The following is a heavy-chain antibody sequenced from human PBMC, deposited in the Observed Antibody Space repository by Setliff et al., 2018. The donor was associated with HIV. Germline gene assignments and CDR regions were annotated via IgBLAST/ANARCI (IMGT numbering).Heavy chain of an antibody. D-gene: IGHD6-19*01. CDR2: IIPIFDTA. CDR1: GGTFNSYG. CDR3: ATAKEHWLSEGGFDY. V-gene: IGHV1-69*13. Sequence: SVKVSCKASGGTFNSYGITWVRQAPGQGLEWMGGIIPIFDTANYAPKFQGRVTITADESTSTALMELGSLRSEDTAVYYCATAKEHWLSEGGFDYWGQGTLVTVSS. J-gene: IGHJ4*02.